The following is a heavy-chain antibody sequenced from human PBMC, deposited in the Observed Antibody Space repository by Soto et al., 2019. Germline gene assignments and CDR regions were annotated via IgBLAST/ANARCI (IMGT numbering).Heavy chain of an antibody. CDR3: AGSYYDFWSGYYTGWFDP. V-gene: IGHV4-39*01. CDR2: IYYSGST. J-gene: IGHJ5*02. CDR1: GGSISSSSYY. D-gene: IGHD3-3*01. Sequence: SETLSLTCTVSGGSISSSSYYWVWIRQPPGKGLEWIGSIYYSGSTYYNPSLKSRVTISVDTSKNQFSLKLSSVTAADTAVYYCAGSYYDFWSGYYTGWFDPWGQGTLVTVSS.